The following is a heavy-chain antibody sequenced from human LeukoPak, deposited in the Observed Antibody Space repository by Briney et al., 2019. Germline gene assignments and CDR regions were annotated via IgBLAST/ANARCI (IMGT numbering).Heavy chain of an antibody. CDR3: ARESQEKYYFDY. CDR2: IYYSGST. D-gene: IGHD5-24*01. J-gene: IGHJ4*02. Sequence: SETLSLTCTVSGGSISTYYWTWIRQPPGKGLEWIGYIYYSGSTNYNPSLKSRVTISVGTSKNQFSLKLSSVTAADTAVYYCARESQEKYYFDYWGQGTLVTVSS. V-gene: IGHV4-59*12. CDR1: GGSISTYY.